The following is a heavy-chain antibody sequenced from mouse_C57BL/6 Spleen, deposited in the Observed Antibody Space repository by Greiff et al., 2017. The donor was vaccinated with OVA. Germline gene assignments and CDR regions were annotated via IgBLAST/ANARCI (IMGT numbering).Heavy chain of an antibody. J-gene: IGHJ2*01. CDR1: GYTFTSYW. CDR3: ARMGYDYGDYYFDY. D-gene: IGHD2-4*01. CDR2: IHPNSGST. Sequence: VQLQQPGAELVKPGASVKLSCKASGYTFTSYWMHWVKQRPGQGLEWIGMIHPNSGSTNYNEKFKSKATLTVDKSSSTAYMQLSSLTSENSAVYYCARMGYDYGDYYFDYWGQGTTLTVSS. V-gene: IGHV1-64*01.